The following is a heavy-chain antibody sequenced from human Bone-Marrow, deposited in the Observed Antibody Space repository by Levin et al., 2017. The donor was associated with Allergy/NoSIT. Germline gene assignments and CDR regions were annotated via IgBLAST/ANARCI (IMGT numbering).Heavy chain of an antibody. Sequence: RAGGSLRLSCAASGFTFSTYSINWVRQAPGKGLDWVSSITSSSSYIYYADSVKGRFTISSKNSLYLQMNSLRAEDTAIYYCVRDKRSDGVTPDWYFDLWGRGTLVTVSS. CDR3: VRDKRSDGVTPDWYFDL. D-gene: IGHD2-21*02. CDR1: GFTFSTYS. J-gene: IGHJ2*01. V-gene: IGHV3-21*01. CDR2: ITSSSSYI.